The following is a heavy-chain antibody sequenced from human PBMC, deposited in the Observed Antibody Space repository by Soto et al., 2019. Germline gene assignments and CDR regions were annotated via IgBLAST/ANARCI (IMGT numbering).Heavy chain of an antibody. D-gene: IGHD3-22*01. V-gene: IGHV1-58*01. CDR3: AADGSGFPDYYDSSGYFTSDY. J-gene: IGHJ4*02. CDR1: GFTFTSSA. CDR2: IVVGSGNT. Sequence: SVKVSCKASGFTFTSSAVQWVRQARGQRLEWIGWIVVGSGNTNYAQKFQERVTITRDMSTSTAYMELSSLRSEDTAVYYCAADGSGFPDYYDSSGYFTSDYWGQGTLVTVSS.